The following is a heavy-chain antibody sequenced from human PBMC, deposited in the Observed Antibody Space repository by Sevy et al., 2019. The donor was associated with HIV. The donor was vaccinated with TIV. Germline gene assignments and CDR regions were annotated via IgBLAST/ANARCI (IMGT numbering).Heavy chain of an antibody. CDR1: GFTFRGYE. J-gene: IGHJ4*02. CDR3: ARELVASGPAFDY. CDR2: ISGGGNPI. D-gene: IGHD3-3*02. V-gene: IGHV3-48*03. Sequence: GGSLRLSCAASGFTFRGYEMNWVRQAPGKGLEWVSYISGGGNPIYYANSVKGRFTISRDNAKNSLYLQMNSLRAEDTAVYYCARELVASGPAFDYWGQGSLVTVSS.